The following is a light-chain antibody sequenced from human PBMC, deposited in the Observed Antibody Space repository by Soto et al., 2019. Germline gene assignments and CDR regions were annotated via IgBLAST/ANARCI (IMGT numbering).Light chain of an antibody. V-gene: IGKV3-15*01. J-gene: IGKJ4*01. CDR1: QSVYST. Sequence: EIVMTQSPATLSVSPGERATLSCRASQSVYSTLAWYQQKPGQAPRLLIYGASTRATGIPARFSGSGSGTDFTLTISSLQSEDFATYYCQQYNKWPLTFGEGTNVEIK. CDR3: QQYNKWPLT. CDR2: GAS.